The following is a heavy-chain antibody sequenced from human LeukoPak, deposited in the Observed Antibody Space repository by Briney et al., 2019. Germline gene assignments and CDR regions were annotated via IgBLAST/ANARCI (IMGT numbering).Heavy chain of an antibody. CDR1: GYIFTSYA. CDR2: INAGNGNT. V-gene: IGHV1-3*01. J-gene: IGHJ5*02. Sequence: ASVKVSCKASGYIFTSYAMHWVRQAPGQRLEWMGWINAGNGNTKYSQKFQGRVTITRDTSASTAYMELSSLRSEDTAVYYCARDKWSTVVTSYWFDPWGQGTLVTVSS. D-gene: IGHD2-21*02. CDR3: ARDKWSTVVTSYWFDP.